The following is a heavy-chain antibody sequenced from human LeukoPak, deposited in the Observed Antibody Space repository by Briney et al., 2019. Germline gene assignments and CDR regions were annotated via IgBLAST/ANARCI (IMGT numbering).Heavy chain of an antibody. CDR1: GFTFSSYA. CDR2: ISGSGGST. J-gene: IGHJ4*02. D-gene: IGHD2-2*01. Sequence: GGSLRLSCAASGFTFSSYAMSWVRQAPGKGLERVSAISGSGGSTYYADSVKGRFTISRDNSKNTLYLQMNSLRAEDTAVYYCAKGPQRTYCSSTSCYADYWGQGTLVTVSS. CDR3: AKGPQRTYCSSTSCYADY. V-gene: IGHV3-23*01.